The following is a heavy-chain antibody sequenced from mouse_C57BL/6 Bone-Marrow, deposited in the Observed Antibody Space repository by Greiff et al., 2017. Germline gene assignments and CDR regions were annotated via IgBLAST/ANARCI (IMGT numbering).Heavy chain of an antibody. V-gene: IGHV10-1*01. J-gene: IGHJ4*01. D-gene: IGHD3-3*01. CDR3: VRQGHRYAMDY. CDR2: IRSKSNNYAT. Sequence: EVKLVESGGGLVQPSGSLKLSCAASGFSFNTYAMNWVRQAPGKGLEWLARIRSKSNNYATYYADSVKVRFTLTRDDSDSMLYLQMNNLKTENTDMYNCVRQGHRYAMDYWGQGTSVTVSS. CDR1: GFSFNTYA.